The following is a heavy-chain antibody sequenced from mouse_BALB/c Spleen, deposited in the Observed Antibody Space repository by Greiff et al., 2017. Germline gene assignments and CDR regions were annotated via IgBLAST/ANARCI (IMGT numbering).Heavy chain of an antibody. CDR2: IYPGGGYT. CDR3: ARWPFTTAARAMDY. CDR1: GYTFTNYW. V-gene: IGHV1-63*02. D-gene: IGHD1-2*01. Sequence: QVQLQQSGAELVRPGTSVKISCKASGYTFTNYWLGWVKQRPGHGLEWIGDIYPGGGYTNYNEKFKGKATLTADTSSSTAYMQLSSLTSEDSAVYFCARWPFTTAARAMDYWGQGTSVTVSS. J-gene: IGHJ4*01.